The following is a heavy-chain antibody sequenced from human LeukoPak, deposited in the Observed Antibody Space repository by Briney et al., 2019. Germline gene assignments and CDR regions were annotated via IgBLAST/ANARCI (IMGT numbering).Heavy chain of an antibody. CDR2: IYSSGST. CDR1: GGSISSSSYS. CDR3: ARDLFRYCSGGSCYSRRWFDP. J-gene: IGHJ5*02. D-gene: IGHD2-15*01. Sequence: PSETLSLTCSVSGGSISSSSYSWGWIRQPPGKGLEWIGSIYSSGSTYYSPSLQSRVTISVDTSKKQFSLKLSSVTAADTAVYYCARDLFRYCSGGSCYSRRWFDPWGQGTLVTVSS. V-gene: IGHV4-39*07.